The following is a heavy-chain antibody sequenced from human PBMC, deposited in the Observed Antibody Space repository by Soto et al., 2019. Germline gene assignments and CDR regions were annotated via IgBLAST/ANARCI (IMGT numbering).Heavy chain of an antibody. V-gene: IGHV3-23*01. Sequence: EVQLLESGGRLVQPGGSLRLSCTSSGINLSNYVVNWVRQAPGKGLEWVSSIGGSGGSTYYADSVKGRFTLSRDNSKNTVSLQMNSLRAEDTAIYFCAKTSYDSLFWYFDLWGRGTLVTVSS. D-gene: IGHD3-22*01. J-gene: IGHJ2*01. CDR1: GINLSNYV. CDR2: IGGSGGST. CDR3: AKTSYDSLFWYFDL.